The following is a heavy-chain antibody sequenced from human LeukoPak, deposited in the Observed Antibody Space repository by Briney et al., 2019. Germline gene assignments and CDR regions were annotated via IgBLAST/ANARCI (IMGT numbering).Heavy chain of an antibody. CDR1: GFIFSSYW. D-gene: IGHD3-3*01. J-gene: IGHJ4*02. CDR2: IKEDGTET. Sequence: GGPLRLSCAASGFIFSSYWMSWVRQAPGKGLEWVASIKEDGTETYFVDSVKGRFTISRDNAKNSLYLQMNSLRAEDTAVYYCVVHGTRPFWVFDYWGQGTLVTASS. V-gene: IGHV3-7*01. CDR3: VVHGTRPFWVFDY.